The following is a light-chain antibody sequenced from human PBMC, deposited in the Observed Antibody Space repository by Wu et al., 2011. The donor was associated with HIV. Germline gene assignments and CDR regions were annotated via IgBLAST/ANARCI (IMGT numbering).Light chain of an antibody. CDR1: QSVSSY. J-gene: IGKJ5*01. V-gene: IGKV3-11*01. Sequence: CRASQSVSSYLAWYQQKPGQAPRLLIYDASNRATGIPPRFSGSGSGTDFTLTISSLEPEDFAVYYCQQRNNWPPITFGQGTRLEIK. CDR2: DAS. CDR3: QQRNNWPPIT.